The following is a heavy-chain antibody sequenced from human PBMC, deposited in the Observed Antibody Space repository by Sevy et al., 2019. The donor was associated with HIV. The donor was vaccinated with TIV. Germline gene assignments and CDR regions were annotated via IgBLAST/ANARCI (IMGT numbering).Heavy chain of an antibody. J-gene: IGHJ6*02. CDR3: ARGDYFGSGISNYYYGMDV. CDR1: GDSVSSNSAA. V-gene: IGHV6-1*01. CDR2: TYYRSKWYN. Sequence: SQTLSLTCAISGDSVSSNSAAWNWIRQSPSRGLEWLGRTYYRSKWYNDYAVSVKSRITINPDTSKNQFSLHLNSVTPEDTAVYYCARGDYFGSGISNYYYGMDVWGQGTTVTVSS. D-gene: IGHD3-10*01.